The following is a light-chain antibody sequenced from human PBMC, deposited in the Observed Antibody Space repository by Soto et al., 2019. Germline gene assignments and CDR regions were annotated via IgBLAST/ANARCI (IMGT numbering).Light chain of an antibody. CDR1: SGDVGGYNF. V-gene: IGLV2-8*01. CDR3: SSYTSSSTPYV. J-gene: IGLJ1*01. CDR2: EVS. Sequence: QSALTQPPSASGSPGQSVTISCTGTSGDVGGYNFVSWYQQHPGKAPKFMIYEVSKRPSGVPDRFSGSKSGNTASLTVSGLQAEDEADYYCSSYTSSSTPYVFGTGTKLTVL.